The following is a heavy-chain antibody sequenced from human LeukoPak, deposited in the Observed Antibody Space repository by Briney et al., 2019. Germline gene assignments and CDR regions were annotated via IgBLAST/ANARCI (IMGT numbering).Heavy chain of an antibody. CDR1: GFNFSSYG. Sequence: GSLRLSCAASGFNFSSYGIQWVRQAPGQGLGWVGVIWYDGSEKYYVDSVKGRFTISRDNSKNTMYLQMNSLRAEDTAVYYCARDLVGLGAGMDVWGQGTTVTVSS. V-gene: IGHV3-33*01. D-gene: IGHD1-26*01. CDR2: IWYDGSEK. J-gene: IGHJ6*02. CDR3: ARDLVGLGAGMDV.